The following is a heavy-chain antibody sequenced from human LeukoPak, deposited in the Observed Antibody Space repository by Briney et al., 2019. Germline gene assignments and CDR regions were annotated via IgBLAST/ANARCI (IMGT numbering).Heavy chain of an antibody. D-gene: IGHD3-10*01. CDR1: GFTFNSYD. CDR2: ISSTGTTM. Sequence: GGSLRLSCAVSGFTFNSYDMNWVRQAPGKGLEWVSYISSTGTTMQYADSVRGRFTIARDNTKNSLYLQMNSLRAEDTAVYYCARGTQSPVSGYFDFWGQGTLVTVSS. J-gene: IGHJ4*02. CDR3: ARGTQSPVSGYFDF. V-gene: IGHV3-48*03.